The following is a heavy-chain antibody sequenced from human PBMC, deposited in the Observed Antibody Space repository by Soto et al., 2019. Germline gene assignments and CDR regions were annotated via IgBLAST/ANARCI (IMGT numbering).Heavy chain of an antibody. Sequence: EVQLLDSGGGLVQPGGSLRLSCAASGLTFSSYAMSWVRQSPGQGLEWVSTLSASGVSTYYADSVKGRFTISRDNSKDKFYLQMNSLRDEDTAVYYCAKGVYTYGLLFENWGQGTLVTVSS. V-gene: IGHV3-23*01. CDR2: LSASGVST. J-gene: IGHJ4*02. CDR1: GLTFSSYA. CDR3: AKGVYTYGLLFEN. D-gene: IGHD5-18*01.